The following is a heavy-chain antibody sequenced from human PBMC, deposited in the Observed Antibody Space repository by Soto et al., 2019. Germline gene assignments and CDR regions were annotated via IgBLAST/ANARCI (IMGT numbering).Heavy chain of an antibody. Sequence: EVQLLESGGGVVQPGGSLRLSCVASGFNFKKFAMAWVRQAPGEGLEWVSGISCCGGSTSYADSVKGRFSIARDDSKNTLSLPMNSLRVEDTAQYSCAKADGEQWLVPHLDNWGQGTLFTVS. D-gene: IGHD6-19*01. CDR1: GFNFKKFA. CDR3: AKADGEQWLVPHLDN. V-gene: IGHV3-23*01. CDR2: ISCCGGST. J-gene: IGHJ4*02.